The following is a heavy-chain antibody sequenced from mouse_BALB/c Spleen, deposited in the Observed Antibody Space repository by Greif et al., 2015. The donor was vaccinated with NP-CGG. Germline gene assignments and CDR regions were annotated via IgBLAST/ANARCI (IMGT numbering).Heavy chain of an antibody. CDR3: ASSYYYGSSYYAMDY. CDR2: INPSTGYT. Sequence: LQESGAELAKPGASVKMSCKASGYTFTSYWMHWVKQRPGQGLEWIGYINPSTGYTEYNQKFKDKATLTADKSSSTAYMQLSSLTSEDSAVYDCASSYYYGSSYYAMDYWGQGTSVTVSS. J-gene: IGHJ4*01. CDR1: GYTFTSYW. D-gene: IGHD1-1*01. V-gene: IGHV1-7*01.